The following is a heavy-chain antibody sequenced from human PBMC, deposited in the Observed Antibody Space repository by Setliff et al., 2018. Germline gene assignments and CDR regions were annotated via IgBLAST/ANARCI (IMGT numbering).Heavy chain of an antibody. J-gene: IGHJ4*02. Sequence: GESLKISCVASGFDFSSYGMHWVRQAPGKGLEWVSLIRYDSSTKDYADSVKGRFSVSRDNSRNTLYLQMNSLRVEDTAVYYCAKRGDSSSWLEYWGQGTLVTVSS. CDR3: AKRGDSSSWLEY. V-gene: IGHV3-30*02. D-gene: IGHD6-13*01. CDR2: IRYDSSTK. CDR1: GFDFSSYG.